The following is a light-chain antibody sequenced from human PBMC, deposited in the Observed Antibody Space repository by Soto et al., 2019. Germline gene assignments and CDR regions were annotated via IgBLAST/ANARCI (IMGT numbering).Light chain of an antibody. CDR1: SSDVGSYDY. V-gene: IGLV2-11*01. Sequence: QSALIQPPSVSGSPGQSVTISCTGTSSDVGSYDYVSWYQQHPGTVPKPMIYNVNTRPSGVPDRFSGSKSGNTASMTISGLQAEDEADYYSCSYTSSAIWVFCGGTKLTVL. CDR3: CSYTSSAIWV. CDR2: NVN. J-gene: IGLJ3*02.